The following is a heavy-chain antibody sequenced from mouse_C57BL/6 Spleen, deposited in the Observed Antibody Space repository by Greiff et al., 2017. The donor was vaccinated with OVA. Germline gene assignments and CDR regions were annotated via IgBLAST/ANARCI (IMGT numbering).Heavy chain of an antibody. CDR1: GYTFTSYW. J-gene: IGHJ3*01. Sequence: QVQLQQPGAELVKPGASVKLSCKASGYTFTSYWMQWVKQRPGQGLEWIGEIDPSDSYTNYNQKFKGKATLTVDTSSSTAYMQLSSLTSEDSAVYYCARKYGYTWFAYWGQVTLVTVSA. V-gene: IGHV1-50*01. CDR2: IDPSDSYT. CDR3: ARKYGYTWFAY. D-gene: IGHD2-2*01.